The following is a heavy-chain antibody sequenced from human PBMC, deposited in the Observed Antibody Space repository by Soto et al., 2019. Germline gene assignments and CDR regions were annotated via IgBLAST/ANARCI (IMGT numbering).Heavy chain of an antibody. CDR2: ISGSCARR. V-gene: IGHV3-23*01. CDR1: GFTFSSYP. CDR3: VPGGDLFES. Sequence: GGALRLLCAASGFTFSSYPMSGVRQARGKGLAWVSAISGSCARRYYVDSVTGRFTISRDNAKNTLYIQMNSLRADDTAVYYCVPGGDLFESWVHGTQV. D-gene: IGHD4-17*01. J-gene: IGHJ4*01.